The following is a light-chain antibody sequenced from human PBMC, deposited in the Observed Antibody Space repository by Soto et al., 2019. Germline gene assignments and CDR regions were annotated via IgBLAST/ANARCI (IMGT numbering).Light chain of an antibody. V-gene: IGKV3-15*01. J-gene: IGKJ1*01. CDR3: QQYNNWPQT. CDR2: GAS. Sequence: EIVMTQSPATLSVSPGERATLSCRASQSVSSNLAWYQQKPGQAPRLLISGASTRATGIPARFSGSGSGTEFTLTISSLQSEDFAVYYCQQYNNWPQTFGQGTKVDI. CDR1: QSVSSN.